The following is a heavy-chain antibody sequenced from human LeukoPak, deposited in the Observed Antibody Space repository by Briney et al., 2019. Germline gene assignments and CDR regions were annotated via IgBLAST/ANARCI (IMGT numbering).Heavy chain of an antibody. J-gene: IGHJ5*02. Sequence: SQTLSLTCTVSGVSISSGGYYWSWIRQHPGKGREWIGYIYYSGSSYYNPSLKSRITISVDTSKNQFSLKLSSVTAADTAVYYCARSYTSSCRWFDPWGQGTLVTVSS. CDR1: GVSISSGGYY. V-gene: IGHV4-31*03. CDR3: ARSYTSSCRWFDP. CDR2: IYYSGSS. D-gene: IGHD6-13*01.